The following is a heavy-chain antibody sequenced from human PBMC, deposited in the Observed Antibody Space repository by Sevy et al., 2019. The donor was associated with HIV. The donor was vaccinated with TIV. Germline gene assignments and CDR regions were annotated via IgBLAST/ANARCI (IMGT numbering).Heavy chain of an antibody. CDR3: AREGCTKPHDY. V-gene: IGHV3-23*01. Sequence: GESLKISCAASGFTFSKYSMSWVRQPPGKGLEWVGTLSFGCGEINFAGSVKGRFTNSRDNSKSSVYLQMNNLRPEDTAVYYCAREGCTKPHDYWGQGTLVTVSS. CDR2: LSFGCGEI. CDR1: GFTFSKYS. D-gene: IGHD2-8*01. J-gene: IGHJ4*02.